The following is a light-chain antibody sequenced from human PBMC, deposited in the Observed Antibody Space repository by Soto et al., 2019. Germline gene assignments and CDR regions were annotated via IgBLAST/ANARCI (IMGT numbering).Light chain of an antibody. CDR3: QQYGSSPT. Sequence: EIVLTQSPGTLSLSPGERATLSCRASQSLSSSYLAWYQQKPGQAPRLLIYGASSRATGIPDRFSGSGSGTDFTLTISRLEPEDFAVYYCQQYGSSPTLGQGTRLQIK. CDR2: GAS. J-gene: IGKJ5*01. V-gene: IGKV3-20*01. CDR1: QSLSSSY.